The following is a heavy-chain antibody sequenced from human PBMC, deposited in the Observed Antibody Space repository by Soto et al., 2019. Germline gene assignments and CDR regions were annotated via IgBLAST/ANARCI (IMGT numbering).Heavy chain of an antibody. D-gene: IGHD1-26*01. CDR3: ARDACSGSYYDH. CDR2: ISSGGST. J-gene: IGHJ4*02. Sequence: EVQLVETGGGLIQPGGSLRLSCAASGFTVSSNYMSWVRQAPGKGLEWVSVISSGGSTYYADSVKGRFTISRDNSKNTRYLQMNSLRAEDTAVYYCARDACSGSYYDHWGQGTLVTVSS. CDR1: GFTVSSNY. V-gene: IGHV3-53*02.